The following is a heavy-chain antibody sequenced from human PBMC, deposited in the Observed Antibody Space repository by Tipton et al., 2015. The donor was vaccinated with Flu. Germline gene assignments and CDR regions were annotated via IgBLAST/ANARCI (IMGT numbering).Heavy chain of an antibody. V-gene: IGHV4-61*02. Sequence: TLPLTCTVSGGSISSDSYYWSWIQQPAGKGLEWIGRIYTSGSTNYNPSLKSRVTISLDTSKNQFSLKLSSVTAADTAVYYCARYTSSWDPPRDWGQGTLVTVSS. CDR3: ARYTSSWDPPRD. CDR2: IYTSGST. J-gene: IGHJ1*01. D-gene: IGHD6-13*01. CDR1: GGSISSDSYY.